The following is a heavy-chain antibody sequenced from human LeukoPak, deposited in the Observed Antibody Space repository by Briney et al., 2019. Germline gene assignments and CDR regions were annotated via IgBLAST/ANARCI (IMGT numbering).Heavy chain of an antibody. CDR2: IYTSGST. J-gene: IGHJ4*02. V-gene: IGHV4-4*07. D-gene: IGHD3-22*01. CDR3: AREHDSSGYYRDDAKYFDH. Sequence: SETLSLTSTVSGGSISSYYWSWIRQPAGKGLEWIGRIYTSGSTNYNPSLKSRVTILVDTSKNQFSLKLSSVTAADTAVYYCAREHDSSGYYRDDAKYFDHSGQGTLVTVSS. CDR1: GGSISSYY.